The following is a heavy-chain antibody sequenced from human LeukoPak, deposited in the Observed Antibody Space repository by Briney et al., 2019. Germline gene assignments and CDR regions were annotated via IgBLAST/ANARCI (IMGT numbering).Heavy chain of an antibody. V-gene: IGHV3-15*01. D-gene: IGHD3-16*02. Sequence: GGSLRLSCAASGFTFSNAWMTWVRQAPGKGLEWVGRIKSKTDGGTTDYVAPVNGRFTISRDDSNKTLYLQMHSLKTEDTAVYYCTGDYDYVWGSYRCDYWGQGTLVTVSS. CDR3: TGDYDYVWGSYRCDY. J-gene: IGHJ4*02. CDR1: GFTFSNAW. CDR2: IKSKTDGGTT.